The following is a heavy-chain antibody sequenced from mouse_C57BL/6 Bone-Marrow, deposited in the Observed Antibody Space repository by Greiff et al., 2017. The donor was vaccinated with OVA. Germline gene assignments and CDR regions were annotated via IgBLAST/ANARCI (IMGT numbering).Heavy chain of an antibody. CDR1: GYAFSSYW. CDR3: ARSPDSSYAMDY. J-gene: IGHJ4*01. CDR2: IYPGDGDT. D-gene: IGHD2-12*01. Sequence: VQLLQSGAELVKPGASVKLSCKASGYAFSSYWMYWVKQRPGKGLEWIGQIYPGDGDTNYTGKFKGKVTLTADKTSSTAYMQLSSLTSEDSAVYFCARSPDSSYAMDYWGQGTTVTVSS. V-gene: IGHV1-80*01.